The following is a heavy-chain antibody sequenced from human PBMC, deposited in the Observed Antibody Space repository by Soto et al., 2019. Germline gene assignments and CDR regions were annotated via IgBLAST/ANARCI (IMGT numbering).Heavy chain of an antibody. CDR2: ITPYNGNA. V-gene: IGHV1-18*04. Sequence: PAASVKVSCKASGYTFSNFGINWVRQAPGQGLEWMGWITPYNGNANYAQKHQDRLTITTDTSTNTAYLELRSLRSDDTAVYFCARARMYSGAYHDYWGQGTLVTVSS. D-gene: IGHD1-26*01. CDR1: GYTFSNFG. J-gene: IGHJ4*02. CDR3: ARARMYSGAYHDY.